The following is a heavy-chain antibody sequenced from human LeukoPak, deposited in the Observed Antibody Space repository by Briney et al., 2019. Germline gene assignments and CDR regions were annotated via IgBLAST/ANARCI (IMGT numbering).Heavy chain of an antibody. CDR3: ARDSRYYDSSGYYYRDWFDP. CDR1: GGSISSYY. V-gene: IGHV4-4*07. J-gene: IGHJ5*02. CDR2: IYTSGST. Sequence: PETLSLTCTVSGGSISSYYWSWIRQPAGKGLEWIGRIYTSGSTNYNPSLKSRVTMSVDTSKNQFSLKLSSVTAADTAVYYCARDSRYYDSSGYYYRDWFDPWGQGTLVTVSS. D-gene: IGHD3-22*01.